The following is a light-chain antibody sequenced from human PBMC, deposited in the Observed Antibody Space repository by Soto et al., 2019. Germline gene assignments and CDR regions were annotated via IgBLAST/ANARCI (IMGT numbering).Light chain of an antibody. CDR3: QQRSSWPPVS. CDR1: QSVDRY. V-gene: IGKV3-11*01. J-gene: IGKJ5*01. Sequence: EIVLTQSPAPLSLSPGERATLSCRASQSVDRYLAWYQQKPGQAPKVLIYDASSRATGIPARFSGSGSGTDFTLTISSLEPEDFAVYYCQQRSSWPPVSFGQGTRLEIK. CDR2: DAS.